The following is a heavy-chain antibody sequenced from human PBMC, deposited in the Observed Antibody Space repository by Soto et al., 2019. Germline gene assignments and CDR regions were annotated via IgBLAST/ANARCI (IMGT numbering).Heavy chain of an antibody. D-gene: IGHD2-2*01. J-gene: IGHJ4*02. CDR2: ISGSGGST. V-gene: IGHV3-23*01. CDR3: AKVAIIVVVPAAHFDY. Sequence: PGGSLRLSCAASGFTFSSYAMSWVRQAPGKGLEWVSAISGSGGSTYYADSVKGRFTISRDNSKNTLYLQMNSLRAEDTAVYYCAKVAIIVVVPAAHFDYWGQGTLVTVS. CDR1: GFTFSSYA.